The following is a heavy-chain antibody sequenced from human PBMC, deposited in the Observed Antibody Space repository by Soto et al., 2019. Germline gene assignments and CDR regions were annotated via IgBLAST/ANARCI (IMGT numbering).Heavy chain of an antibody. V-gene: IGHV1-69*01. Sequence: QVQLVQSGAEVKKPGSSVKVSCKASGGTFSSYAISWVRQAPGQGLEWMGGIIPIFGTANYAQKFQGRVTITADESTSTAYMELSSLRSEDTAVYYCASLGYSGYDGRGAYYYYGMDVWGQGTTVTVSS. CDR3: ASLGYSGYDGRGAYYYYGMDV. D-gene: IGHD5-12*01. CDR1: GGTFSSYA. CDR2: IIPIFGTA. J-gene: IGHJ6*02.